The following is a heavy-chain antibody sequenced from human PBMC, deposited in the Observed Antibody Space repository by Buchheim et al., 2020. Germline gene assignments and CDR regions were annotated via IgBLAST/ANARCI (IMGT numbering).Heavy chain of an antibody. CDR1: GYTFTSYD. D-gene: IGHD6-13*01. CDR3: ARKYSSSWYGTYYYYYMDV. Sequence: QVQLVQSGAEVKKPGASVKVSCKASGYTFTSYDINWVRQATGQGLEWMGWMNPNSGNTGYAQKFQGRVTMTRYTSISTAYMELSSLRSEDTAVYYCARKYSSSWYGTYYYYYMDVWGKGTT. CDR2: MNPNSGNT. V-gene: IGHV1-8*01. J-gene: IGHJ6*03.